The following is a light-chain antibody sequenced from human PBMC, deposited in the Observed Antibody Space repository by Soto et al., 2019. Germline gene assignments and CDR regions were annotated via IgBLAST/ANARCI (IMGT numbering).Light chain of an antibody. CDR2: EVF. Sequence: QSALTQPASVSGSPGQSITISCTATSTDVGGYNYVSWYQQYPGKAPKLMIYEVFNRPSGVSNRFSGSKSGNTASLIISGLQTEDEADYYCCSYTSSSTLVFGGGTKLTVL. V-gene: IGLV2-14*01. CDR3: CSYTSSSTLV. CDR1: STDVGGYNY. J-gene: IGLJ2*01.